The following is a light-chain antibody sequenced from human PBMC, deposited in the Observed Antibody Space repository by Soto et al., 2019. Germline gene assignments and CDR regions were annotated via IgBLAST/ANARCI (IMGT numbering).Light chain of an antibody. CDR1: QSLEYSDGRTF. Sequence: DVVMTQSPLSLSVTLGQPASISCSSTQSLEYSDGRTFLNWFQQRPGQSPRRLLYKVSNRDSGVQDRFSGSESGTKFTLKISRVEAEDVGVYFCMQGRYWATFGQGTKLEIK. V-gene: IGKV2-30*01. CDR2: KVS. J-gene: IGKJ2*01. CDR3: MQGRYWAT.